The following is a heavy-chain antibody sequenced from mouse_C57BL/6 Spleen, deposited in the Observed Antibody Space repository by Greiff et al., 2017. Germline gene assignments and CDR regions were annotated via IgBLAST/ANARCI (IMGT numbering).Heavy chain of an antibody. J-gene: IGHJ3*01. CDR1: GYTFTSYW. CDR3: AREAPEGFAD. V-gene: IGHV1-61*01. Sequence: VQLQQPGAELVRPGSSVKLSCKASGYTFTSYWMDWVKQRPGQGLEWIGNIYPSDSETHYNQKFKDKATLTVDKSSSTAYMQLSSLTSEDSAVYYCAREAPEGFADWGQGTLVTVSA. CDR2: IYPSDSET.